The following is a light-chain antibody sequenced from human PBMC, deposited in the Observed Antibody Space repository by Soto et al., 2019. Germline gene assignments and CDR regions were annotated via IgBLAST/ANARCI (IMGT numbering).Light chain of an antibody. CDR1: QSVSSSY. CDR3: QQYASSPT. CDR2: GAS. J-gene: IGKJ2*01. Sequence: EIVLTQSPGTLSLSTGERATLSCRASQSVSSSYLGWYQQKPGQAPRLLIYGASSRATGIPDRFSGSGSGTHLPLTISTLEPEDFSVYYCQQYASSPTFGQGTKLEIK. V-gene: IGKV3-20*01.